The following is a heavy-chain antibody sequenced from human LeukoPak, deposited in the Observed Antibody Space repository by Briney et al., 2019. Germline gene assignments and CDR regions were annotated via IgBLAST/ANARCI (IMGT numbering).Heavy chain of an antibody. Sequence: SLRLSCAASGFTFDDYAMHWVRQAPGKGLEWVSGISWNSGSIGYADSVKGRFTISRDNAKNYLYLQMNSLRAEDTALYYCAKDKGAVGAYGMDVWGQGTTVTVSS. J-gene: IGHJ6*02. D-gene: IGHD2-15*01. V-gene: IGHV3-9*01. CDR1: GFTFDDYA. CDR3: AKDKGAVGAYGMDV. CDR2: ISWNSGSI.